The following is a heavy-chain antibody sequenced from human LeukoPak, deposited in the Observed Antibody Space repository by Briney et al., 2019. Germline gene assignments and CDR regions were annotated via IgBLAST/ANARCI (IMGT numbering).Heavy chain of an antibody. D-gene: IGHD2-15*01. CDR1: RGSISSHY. CDR2: AFYTGGS. J-gene: IGHJ3*02. CDR3: ARDRVDSQGPALDI. V-gene: IGHV4-59*11. Sequence: SETLSLTCTVSRGSISSHYWTWMRQPPGKGLEWIGYAFYTGGSNYNPSLKSRVTISVDTSKSQFSLKLSCVTAADTAIYYCARDRVDSQGPALDIWGQGTMVTVSS.